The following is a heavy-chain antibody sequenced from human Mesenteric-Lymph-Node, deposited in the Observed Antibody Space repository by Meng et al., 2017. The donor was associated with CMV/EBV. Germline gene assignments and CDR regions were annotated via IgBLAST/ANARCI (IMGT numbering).Heavy chain of an antibody. Sequence: CKASGYTFTSYAMHWVRQAPGQRLEWMGWINAGNGNTKYSQKFQGRVTITRDTSASTGYMELSSLKSEDTAVHYCARSDTSSWYADYWGQGTLVTVSS. CDR3: ARSDTSSWYADY. CDR1: GYTFTSYA. CDR2: INAGNGNT. D-gene: IGHD6-13*01. V-gene: IGHV1-3*01. J-gene: IGHJ4*02.